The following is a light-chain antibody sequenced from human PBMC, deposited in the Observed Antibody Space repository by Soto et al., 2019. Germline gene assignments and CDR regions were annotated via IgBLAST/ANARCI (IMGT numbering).Light chain of an antibody. CDR1: QSVSSN. CDR2: GAS. CDR3: QQYNNWQT. V-gene: IGKV3-15*01. Sequence: EIGMTQSPGTLSVSTGERATLSCRASQSVSSNLAWYQQKPGQAPRLLIYGASTRATGIPARFSGSGSGTEFTLTISSLQSEDFAVYYCQQYNNWQTFGQGTKVDIK. J-gene: IGKJ1*01.